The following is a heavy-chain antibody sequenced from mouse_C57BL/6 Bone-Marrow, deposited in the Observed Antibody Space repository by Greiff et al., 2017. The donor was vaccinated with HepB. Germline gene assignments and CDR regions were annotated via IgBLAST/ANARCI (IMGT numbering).Heavy chain of an antibody. V-gene: IGHV1-54*01. CDR2: INPGSGGT. D-gene: IGHD1-3*01. J-gene: IGHJ3*01. CDR1: GYAFTNYL. CDR3: ARDELSWFAY. Sequence: QVQLQQSGAELVRPGTSVKVSCKASGYAFTNYLIEWVKQRPGQGLEWIGVINPGSGGTNYNQKFKGKSTLTVDKSSSTAYMQLSSLTSEDSAVYYCARDELSWFAYWGQGTLVTVSA.